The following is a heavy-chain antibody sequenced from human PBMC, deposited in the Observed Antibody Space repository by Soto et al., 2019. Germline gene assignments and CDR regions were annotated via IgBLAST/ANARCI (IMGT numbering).Heavy chain of an antibody. CDR2: ISAGGRSI. J-gene: IGHJ3*02. CDR1: GFSFTSYT. CDR3: PRSTPGNPFDI. Sequence: EVQLVESGGGLVKPGGSLRVSCAASGFSFTSYTMNWVRQAPGKGLEWVASISAGGRSIYYADSLKGRSTVSRDNAKSSLYLQMNSLRADVTAVYYCPRSTPGNPFDIWGQGTMVTVSS. V-gene: IGHV3-21*01. D-gene: IGHD3-10*01.